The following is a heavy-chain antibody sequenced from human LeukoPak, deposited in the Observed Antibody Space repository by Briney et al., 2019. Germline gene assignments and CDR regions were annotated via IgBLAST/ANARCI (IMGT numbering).Heavy chain of an antibody. CDR2: ISGSGGST. Sequence: GGSLRLSCAASGFTFSSYAMSWVRQAPGKGLEWVSAISGSGGSTYYADSVKGRFTISRDNAKNSLYLQMNSLRAEDTAVYYCATSSSYYFDYWGQGTLVTVSS. D-gene: IGHD6-6*01. CDR1: GFTFSSYA. CDR3: ATSSSYYFDY. J-gene: IGHJ4*02. V-gene: IGHV3-23*01.